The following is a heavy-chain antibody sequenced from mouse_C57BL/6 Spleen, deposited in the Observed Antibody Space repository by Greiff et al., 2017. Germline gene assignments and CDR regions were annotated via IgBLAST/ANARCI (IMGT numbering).Heavy chain of an antibody. Sequence: VQRVESGPGLVQPSQSLSITCTVSGFSLTSYGVHWVRQSPGKGLEWLGVIWRGGSTDYNAAFMSRLSITKDNSKSQVFFKMNSLQADDTAIYYCAKNWGTGSYYFDYWGQGTTLTVSS. CDR1: GFSLTSYG. V-gene: IGHV2-5*01. CDR3: AKNWGTGSYYFDY. CDR2: IWRGGST. D-gene: IGHD4-1*01. J-gene: IGHJ2*01.